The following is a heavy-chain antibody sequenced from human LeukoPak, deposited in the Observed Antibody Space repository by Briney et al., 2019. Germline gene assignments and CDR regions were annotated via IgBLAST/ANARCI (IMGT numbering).Heavy chain of an antibody. Sequence: PGGSLRLSCAASGFTFSSYAMSWVRQAPGKGLEWVSAISGSGGSTYYADSVKGRSTISRDNSKNTLYLQMNSLRAEDTAVYYCANLAAPEGHYYYYYMDVWGKGTTVTVSS. CDR1: GFTFSSYA. CDR2: ISGSGGST. D-gene: IGHD6-25*01. CDR3: ANLAAPEGHYYYYYMDV. V-gene: IGHV3-23*01. J-gene: IGHJ6*03.